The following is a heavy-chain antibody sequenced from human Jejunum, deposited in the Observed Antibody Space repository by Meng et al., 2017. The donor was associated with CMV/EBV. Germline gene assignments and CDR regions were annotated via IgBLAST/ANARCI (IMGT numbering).Heavy chain of an antibody. Sequence: QLQLQESGPGLVKPSETLSLTCTVSGGSISDSTSYYWGWIRQPPGKGLEWIGNIYYTGGTHYSPSLKSRVTISLDTSKNHLSLMLSSVTAADTAVYYCARLFGYSYGAIDYWGQGTLVTVSS. V-gene: IGHV4-39*02. CDR2: IYYTGGT. CDR3: ARLFGYSYGAIDY. D-gene: IGHD5-18*01. J-gene: IGHJ4*02. CDR1: GGSISDSTSYY.